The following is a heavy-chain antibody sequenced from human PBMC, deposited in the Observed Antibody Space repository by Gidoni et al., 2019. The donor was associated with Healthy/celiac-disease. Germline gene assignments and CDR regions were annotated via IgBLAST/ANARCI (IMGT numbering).Heavy chain of an antibody. CDR1: GGSISSSSYY. J-gene: IGHJ3*02. Sequence: QLQLQESGPGLVKPSETLSLTCTVSGGSISSSSYYWGWIRQPPGKGLEWIGSIYYSGSTYYNPSLKSRVTIAVDTSKNQFSLKLSSVTAADTAVYYCAEGGASSDAFDIWGQGTMVTVSS. V-gene: IGHV4-39*01. D-gene: IGHD1-26*01. CDR3: AEGGASSDAFDI. CDR2: IYYSGST.